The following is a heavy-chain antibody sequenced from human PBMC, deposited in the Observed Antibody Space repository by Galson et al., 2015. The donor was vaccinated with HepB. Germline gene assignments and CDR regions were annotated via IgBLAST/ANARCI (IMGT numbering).Heavy chain of an antibody. CDR2: IYYSGST. D-gene: IGHD2-2*03. Sequence: SETLSLTCTVSGGSISSYYWSWIRQPPGKGLEWIGYIYYSGSTNYNPSLKSRVTISVDTSKNQFSLKLSSVTAADTAVYYCAGYCSSTSCYPRFSWFDPWGQGTLVTVSS. V-gene: IGHV4-59*01. J-gene: IGHJ5*02. CDR1: GGSISSYY. CDR3: AGYCSSTSCYPRFSWFDP.